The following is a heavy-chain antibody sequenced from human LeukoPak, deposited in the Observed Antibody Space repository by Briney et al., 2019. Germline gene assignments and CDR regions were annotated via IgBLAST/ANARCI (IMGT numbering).Heavy chain of an antibody. Sequence: GESLKISCKGSGYSFTSYWIGWVRQMPGKGLEWMGIIYPGDSDTRYSPSFQGQVTISADKSISTAYLQWSSPKASDTAMYYCARQGITMVRGVIIKGAFDIWGQGTMVTVSS. J-gene: IGHJ3*02. D-gene: IGHD3-10*01. V-gene: IGHV5-51*01. CDR2: IYPGDSDT. CDR1: GYSFTSYW. CDR3: ARQGITMVRGVIIKGAFDI.